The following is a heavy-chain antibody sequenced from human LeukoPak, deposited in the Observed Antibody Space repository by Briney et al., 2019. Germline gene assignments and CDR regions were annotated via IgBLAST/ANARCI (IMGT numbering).Heavy chain of an antibody. CDR2: ISYDGSNK. D-gene: IGHD6-19*01. CDR1: GFTFSSYG. Sequence: GGSLRLSCAASGFTFSSYGMHWVRQAPGKGLEWVAVISYDGSNKYYADSVKGRFTISRDNSQNTLYLQMNSLRAEDTAVYYCAKDRSGGGDYYFGMDVWGPGTTVTVSS. V-gene: IGHV3-30*18. J-gene: IGHJ6*02. CDR3: AKDRSGGGDYYFGMDV.